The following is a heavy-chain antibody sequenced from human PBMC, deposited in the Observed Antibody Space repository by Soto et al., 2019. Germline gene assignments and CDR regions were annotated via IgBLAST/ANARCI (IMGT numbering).Heavy chain of an antibody. CDR2: ISAHNGNT. Sequence: QVHLVQSGAEVKKPGASVKVSCKGSGYGFTSYGITWVRQAPGQGLEWMAWISAHNGNTNYAQKLQCRVTVTRDTSTSTAYMELRSLRSDDTAVYYCARGRYGYYWGQGALVTVSS. CDR1: GYGFTSYG. V-gene: IGHV1-18*01. D-gene: IGHD1-1*01. CDR3: ARGRYGYY. J-gene: IGHJ4*02.